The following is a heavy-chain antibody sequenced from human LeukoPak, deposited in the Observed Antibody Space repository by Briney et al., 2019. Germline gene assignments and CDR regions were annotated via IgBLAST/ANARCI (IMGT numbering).Heavy chain of an antibody. CDR3: AREGYSSSWYDY. D-gene: IGHD6-13*01. V-gene: IGHV1-8*01. CDR2: MNPNSGNT. J-gene: IGHJ4*02. CDR1: GYTFTSYD. Sequence: GASVKVSCKASGYTFTSYDINWVRQAAGQGLEWMGWMNPNSGNTGYAQKFQGRVTMTRNTSISTAYMELSSLRSEDTAVYYCAREGYSSSWYDYWGQGTLVTVSS.